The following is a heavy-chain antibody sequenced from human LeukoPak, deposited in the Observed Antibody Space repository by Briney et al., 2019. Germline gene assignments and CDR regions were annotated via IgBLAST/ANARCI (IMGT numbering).Heavy chain of an antibody. J-gene: IGHJ4*02. D-gene: IGHD3-22*01. Sequence: TSETLSLTCTVSVGSISSGCYYWGWIRQHPGKGLEWMGYIYYSGRTYYNPSLKSRVTISVDTSKNQFSLKLSSVTAADTAVYYCARERRDYYDSSGYIYYGPLDYWGQGTLVTISS. CDR1: VGSISSGCYY. CDR2: IYYSGRT. CDR3: ARERRDYYDSSGYIYYGPLDY. V-gene: IGHV4-31*03.